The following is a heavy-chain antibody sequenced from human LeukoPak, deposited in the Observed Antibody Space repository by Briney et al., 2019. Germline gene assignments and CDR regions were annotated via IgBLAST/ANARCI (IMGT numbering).Heavy chain of an antibody. Sequence: SETLSLTCTVSGGSISSSSYYWGWIRQPPGKGLEWIGSIYYSGSTYYHPSLRSRVTISVDTSKNQFSLKLSSVTAADTAVYYCARHYGDYQDYWGQGTLGTGSS. D-gene: IGHD4-17*01. V-gene: IGHV4-39*01. CDR3: ARHYGDYQDY. J-gene: IGHJ4*02. CDR1: GGSISSSSYY. CDR2: IYYSGST.